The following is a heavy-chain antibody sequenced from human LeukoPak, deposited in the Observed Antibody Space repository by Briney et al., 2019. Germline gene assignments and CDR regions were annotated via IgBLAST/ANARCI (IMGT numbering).Heavy chain of an antibody. V-gene: IGHV1-3*01. D-gene: IGHD4-17*01. J-gene: IGHJ5*02. CDR3: ARENDYGDYSDWFDP. CDR1: GYTFTSYA. CDR2: INAGNGNT. Sequence: ASVKVSCEASGYTFTSYAMHWVRQAPGQRLEWMGWINAGNGNTKYSQKFQGRVTITRDTSASTAYMELSSLRSEDTAVYYCARENDYGDYSDWFDPWGQGTLVTVSS.